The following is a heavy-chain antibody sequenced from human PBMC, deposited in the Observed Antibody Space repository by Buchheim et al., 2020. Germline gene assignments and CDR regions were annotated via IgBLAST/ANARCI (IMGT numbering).Heavy chain of an antibody. J-gene: IGHJ6*02. CDR3: ARDRAGDYDIMTGTYFYGMDV. CDR2: IYYSGST. V-gene: IGHV4-59*01. CDR1: GGSISSYY. Sequence: QVQLQESGPGLVKPSETLSLTCTVSGGSISSYYWSWIRQPPGKGLEWIGYIYYSGSTNYNPSLKSRVTISVDTSKNQFSLKLTSMTAADTAVYYCARDRAGDYDIMTGTYFYGMDVWGQGTT. D-gene: IGHD3-9*01.